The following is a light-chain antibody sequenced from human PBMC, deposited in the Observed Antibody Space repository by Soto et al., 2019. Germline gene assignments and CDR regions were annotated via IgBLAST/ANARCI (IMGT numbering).Light chain of an antibody. CDR3: CSYGGNYIFGL. Sequence: QSALTQPRSVSGSPGQSVSISCTGTSGDIGFYNYVSWYQRHPGKAPKLILYDVTKRPSGVPDRFSGSKSGNTASLTISGLQPEVEADYFCCSYGGNYIFGLFGVGTKLTVL. CDR1: SGDIGFYNY. V-gene: IGLV2-11*01. J-gene: IGLJ3*02. CDR2: DVT.